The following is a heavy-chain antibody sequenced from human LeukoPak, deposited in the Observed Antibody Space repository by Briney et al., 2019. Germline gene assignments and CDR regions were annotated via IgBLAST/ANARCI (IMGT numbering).Heavy chain of an antibody. Sequence: GRSLRLSCAASGFTFSSYAMHWVRQAPGRGLEWVTVISYEGSNKYYADSVEGRFTISRDNSKNTMYLQMNSLRAEDTAVYYCARDFKSSSGWEVGRALDYWGQGTLVTVSS. D-gene: IGHD6-19*01. J-gene: IGHJ4*02. V-gene: IGHV3-30-3*01. CDR2: ISYEGSNK. CDR1: GFTFSSYA. CDR3: ARDFKSSSGWEVGRALDY.